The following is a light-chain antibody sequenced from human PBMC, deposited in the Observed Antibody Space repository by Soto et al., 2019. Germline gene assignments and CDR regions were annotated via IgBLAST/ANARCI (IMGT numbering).Light chain of an antibody. Sequence: EIVLTQSPGTLSLSPGQRATLSCRASQSISSSSLAWYQQRPGQAPSLLIYGASRRATGIPDRFSGSGSGTDFTLTITRLEPEDFAVYYCQQYGASPKYTFGQGTNLEIK. CDR3: QQYGASPKYT. J-gene: IGKJ2*01. V-gene: IGKV3-20*01. CDR1: QSISSSS. CDR2: GAS.